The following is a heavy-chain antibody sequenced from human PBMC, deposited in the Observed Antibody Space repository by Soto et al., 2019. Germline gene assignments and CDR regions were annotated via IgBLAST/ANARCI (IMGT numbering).Heavy chain of an antibody. CDR1: GYTFTRYG. V-gene: IGHV1-18*01. Sequence: QVQLVQYGAEVKNPGASVKVSCKASGYTFTRYGIGWARQAHGQGLEWMGWINTYNGNTNYAQNVQGRVSLTTFTSTSTAYMELRSLRSNDTAIYYCAMVDVDVTPSPQDVWGQGTTVIVSS. CDR3: AMVDVDVTPSPQDV. CDR2: INTYNGNT. D-gene: IGHD2-2*03. J-gene: IGHJ6*02.